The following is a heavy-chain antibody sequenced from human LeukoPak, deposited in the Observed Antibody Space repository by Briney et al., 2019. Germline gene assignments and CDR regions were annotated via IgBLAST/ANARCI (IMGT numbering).Heavy chain of an antibody. V-gene: IGHV3-7*01. J-gene: IGHJ4*02. CDR3: ASGRQLGY. D-gene: IGHD6-13*01. CDR2: IKEDGSEK. CDR1: GFTFSNYW. Sequence: GGSLSLSCAASGFTFSNYWMSWVRQAPGKGLEWVANIKEDGSEKYYVDSEKGRFTISRDNARNSLYLQMNSLRAEDTAVYYCASGRQLGYWGQGTLVTVSS.